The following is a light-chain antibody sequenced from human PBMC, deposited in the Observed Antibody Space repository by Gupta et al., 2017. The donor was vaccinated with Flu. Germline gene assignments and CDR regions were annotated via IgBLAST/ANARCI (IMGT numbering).Light chain of an antibody. J-gene: IGLJ1*01. Sequence: SVLAQPPSASGTPGQRVTISCSGSTSNIGTNTVNWYQQVPGTSPKLLIYGSNERPSGVPDRFAGSKSGTSASLAISGPQSEDEADYYCAAWDDSLNGHYVFGTGTKVTVL. CDR2: GSN. V-gene: IGLV1-44*01. CDR3: AAWDDSLNGHYV. CDR1: TSNIGTNT.